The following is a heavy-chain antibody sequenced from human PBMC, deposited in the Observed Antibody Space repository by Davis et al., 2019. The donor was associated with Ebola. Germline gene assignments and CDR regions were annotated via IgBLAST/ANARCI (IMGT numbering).Heavy chain of an antibody. J-gene: IGHJ6*04. Sequence: PSETLSLTCAVYGGSFSGYYWSWIRQPPGKGLEWIGEINQSGSTNYNPSLKSRVTISVDTSKNQFSLKLSSVTAADTAVYYCARWGLRIAVAGDRLDGGMDVWGKGTTVTVSS. V-gene: IGHV4-34*01. CDR3: ARWGLRIAVAGDRLDGGMDV. D-gene: IGHD6-19*01. CDR1: GGSFSGYY. CDR2: INQSGST.